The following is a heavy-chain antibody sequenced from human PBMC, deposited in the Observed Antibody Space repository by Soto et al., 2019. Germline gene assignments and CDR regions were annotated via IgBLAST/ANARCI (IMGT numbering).Heavy chain of an antibody. CDR3: ARPVSGGNYFFDY. Sequence: ASVKVSCKASGYTFITYAMHWVPQAPGQGLEWMGWINAGDGNTKYSQKFQGRVTITRDTPASTAYMELSSLRSEDTAVYYCARPVSGGNYFFDYWGQGTLVTVSS. D-gene: IGHD1-1*01. J-gene: IGHJ4*02. V-gene: IGHV1-3*01. CDR1: GYTFITYA. CDR2: INAGDGNT.